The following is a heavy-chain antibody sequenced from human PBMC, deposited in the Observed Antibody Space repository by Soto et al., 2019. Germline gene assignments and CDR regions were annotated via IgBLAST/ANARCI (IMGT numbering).Heavy chain of an antibody. V-gene: IGHV1-3*01. D-gene: IGHD3-3*01. CDR2: IIVSHGRP. J-gene: IGHJ4*02. Sequence: QVQLVQSGAEVKEPGASVKVSCKASGYTFTRHTIHWARQAPGQGLEWMGWIIVSHGRPRIAPHFQGRVTLTTDTSATTAYMELNRLTSEDTAVYFCVREPEDGVPGDFWGQGTLCVVSS. CDR3: VREPEDGVPGDF. CDR1: GYTFTRHT.